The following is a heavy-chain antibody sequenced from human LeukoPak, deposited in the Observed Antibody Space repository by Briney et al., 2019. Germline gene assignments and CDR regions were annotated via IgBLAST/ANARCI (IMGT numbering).Heavy chain of an antibody. CDR2: TYYRSKWFN. CDR1: GDSVSNNSAA. D-gene: IGHD3-16*01. CDR3: ARSFDYVWGSYCLMLNAFDI. J-gene: IGHJ3*02. Sequence: SQTLSLTCAISGDSVSNNSAAWNWIRQSPSRGLEWLGRTYYRSKWFNDYAVSVNSRITINPDTSKNQFSLQLNSVTPEDTAVYYCARSFDYVWGSYCLMLNAFDIWGQGTMVTVSS. V-gene: IGHV6-1*01.